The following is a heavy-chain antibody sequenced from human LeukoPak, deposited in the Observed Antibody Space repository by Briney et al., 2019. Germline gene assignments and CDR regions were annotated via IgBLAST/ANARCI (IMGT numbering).Heavy chain of an antibody. J-gene: IGHJ4*02. CDR2: INHSGST. CDR1: GGSFSGYY. V-gene: IGHV4-34*01. CDR3: ARGLRFDY. Sequence: SETLSLTCAVYGGSFSGYYWSWIRQPPGKWLEWIGEINHSGSTNYNPSLKSRVTISVDTSKNQFSLKLSSVTAADTAVYYCARGLRFDYWGQGTLVTVSS. D-gene: IGHD3-3*01.